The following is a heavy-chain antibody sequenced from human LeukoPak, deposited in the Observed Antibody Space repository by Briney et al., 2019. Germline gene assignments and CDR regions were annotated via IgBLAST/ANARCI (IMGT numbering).Heavy chain of an antibody. D-gene: IGHD6-19*01. Sequence: GESLKISCKGSGYSFTSYWIGWVRQLPGKGLEWMGMIYPGDSDTRYSPSFQGQVTISADKSINTASLQWSSLKAADTAMYYCARHGGWLEGWFDPWGQGTLVTVSS. CDR1: GYSFTSYW. CDR2: IYPGDSDT. CDR3: ARHGGWLEGWFDP. V-gene: IGHV5-51*01. J-gene: IGHJ5*02.